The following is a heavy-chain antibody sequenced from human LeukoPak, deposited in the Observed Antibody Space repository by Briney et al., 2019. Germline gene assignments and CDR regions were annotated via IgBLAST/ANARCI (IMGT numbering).Heavy chain of an antibody. D-gene: IGHD2-15*01. J-gene: IGHJ5*02. CDR1: GYTFTSYG. Sequence: ASVKVSCKASGYTFTSYGISWVRRAPGQGLEWMGWISAYNGNTNYAQKLQGRVTMTTDTSTSTAYMELRSLRSDDTAVYYCARDRRISYCSGGSCYPHDRFNWFDPWGQGTLVTVSS. CDR2: ISAYNGNT. V-gene: IGHV1-18*01. CDR3: ARDRRISYCSGGSCYPHDRFNWFDP.